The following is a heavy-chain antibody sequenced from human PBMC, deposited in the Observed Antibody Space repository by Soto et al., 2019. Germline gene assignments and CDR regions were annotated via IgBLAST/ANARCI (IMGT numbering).Heavy chain of an antibody. J-gene: IGHJ4*02. V-gene: IGHV4-59*01. D-gene: IGHD3-22*01. CDR1: GGSISSYY. CDR2: IYYSGST. CDR3: ARSPDYYDSSGYLGSFDY. Sequence: SETLSLTCTVSGGSISSYYWSWIRQPPGKGLEWIGYIYYSGSTNYNPSLKSRVTISVDTSKNQFSLKLSSVTAADTAVYYCARSPDYYDSSGYLGSFDYWGQGTLVT.